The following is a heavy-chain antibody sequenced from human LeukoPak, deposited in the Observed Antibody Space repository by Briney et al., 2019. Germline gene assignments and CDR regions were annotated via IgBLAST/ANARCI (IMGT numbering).Heavy chain of an antibody. D-gene: IGHD3-22*01. CDR1: GGSTSNYY. Sequence: SETLSLTCTVSGGSTSNYYWSWLRQPAGEGLEWIGRIYTSGSTNYNPSLKSRVTMSVDTSKNQFSLKLSSVTAADTAVYYCARARNYYDSSGFYYEGDAFDVWGQGTMVTVSS. CDR3: ARARNYYDSSGFYYEGDAFDV. J-gene: IGHJ3*01. V-gene: IGHV4-4*07. CDR2: IYTSGST.